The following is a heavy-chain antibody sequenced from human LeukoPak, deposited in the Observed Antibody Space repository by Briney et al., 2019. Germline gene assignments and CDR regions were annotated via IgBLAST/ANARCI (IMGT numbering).Heavy chain of an antibody. CDR2: ISSSSSYI. V-gene: IGHV3-21*01. Sequence: PGGSLRLSCAASGFSFSSYAMNWVRQAPGKGLEWVSSISSSSSYIYYADSVKGRFTISRDNAKNSLYLQMNSLRAEDTAVYYCASFNRFQAARITIFGVAKEGRYYYYYMDVWGKGTTVTVSS. J-gene: IGHJ6*03. D-gene: IGHD3-3*01. CDR3: ASFNRFQAARITIFGVAKEGRYYYYYMDV. CDR1: GFSFSSYA.